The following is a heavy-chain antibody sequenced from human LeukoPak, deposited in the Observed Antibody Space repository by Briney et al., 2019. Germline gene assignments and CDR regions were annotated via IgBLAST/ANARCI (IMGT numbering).Heavy chain of an antibody. Sequence: GASVKVSCKASGYPFTSYGIIWLRQAPGLGLEWMGWISAYNGNTNYAQKLQVRVTMTTDTSTSTAYMELRSLRSDDAALYYCARDYTAMASPEAFDIWGQGTMVTVSS. CDR3: ARDYTAMASPEAFDI. D-gene: IGHD5-18*01. J-gene: IGHJ3*02. V-gene: IGHV1-18*01. CDR1: GYPFTSYG. CDR2: ISAYNGNT.